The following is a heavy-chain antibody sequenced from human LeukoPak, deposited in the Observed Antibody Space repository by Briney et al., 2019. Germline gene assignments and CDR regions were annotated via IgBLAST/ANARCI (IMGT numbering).Heavy chain of an antibody. V-gene: IGHV3-33*01. CDR2: IWYDGSNK. CDR3: ERNQDYGVYNSVGAFDI. D-gene: IGHD4-17*01. CDR1: GFTFSSYG. J-gene: IGHJ3*02. Sequence: GRSLRLSCAASGFTFSSYGMHWVRQAPGKGLEWVAVIWYDGSNKYYADSVKGRFTISRDNSKNTLYLQMNSLRAEDTAVYYCERNQDYGVYNSVGAFDIWGQGTMVTVSS.